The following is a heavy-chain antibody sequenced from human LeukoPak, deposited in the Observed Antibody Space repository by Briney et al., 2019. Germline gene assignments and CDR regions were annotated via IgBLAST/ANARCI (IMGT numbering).Heavy chain of an antibody. CDR3: TVQVIPSDKWFDP. J-gene: IGHJ5*02. D-gene: IGHD2-21*01. V-gene: IGHV3-49*04. CDR2: IRSKPYGGTA. Sequence: GSLRLSCTASGLLFGDYAMTWVRQAPGKGLKWVGFIRSKPYGGTAEYAASVKGRFTISRDDSKTIAYLDMDGLKTEDTAVYHCTVQVIPSDKWFDPWGQGTPVTVSS. CDR1: GLLFGDYA.